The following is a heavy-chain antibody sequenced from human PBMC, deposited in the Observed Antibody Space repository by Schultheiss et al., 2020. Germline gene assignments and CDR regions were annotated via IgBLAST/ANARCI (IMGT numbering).Heavy chain of an antibody. CDR3: ARESDRGYGDYVDY. J-gene: IGHJ4*02. CDR1: GYTFTNYG. V-gene: IGHV1-18*01. D-gene: IGHD5-12*01. CDR2: ISTYNGDT. Sequence: ASVKVSCKASGYTFTNYGITWVRQAPGQGLEWMGWISTYNGDTKYAQKLQGRVTMTTDTSTSTASMELRSLRSDDTAVYYCARESDRGYGDYVDYWGQGTLVTVSS.